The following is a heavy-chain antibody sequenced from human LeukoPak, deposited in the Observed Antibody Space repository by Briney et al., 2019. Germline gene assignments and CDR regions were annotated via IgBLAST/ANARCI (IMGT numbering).Heavy chain of an antibody. CDR2: IEYSGTTR. Sequence: GGSLRLSCATSTFTFSSYSMNWVRQAPGKGLEWVSYIEYSGTTRYYADSVKGRFTISRDNARNSLYLQMNSLRAEDTAVYYCARDYGGKWLDYWGQGTLVTVSS. J-gene: IGHJ4*02. CDR3: ARDYGGKWLDY. D-gene: IGHD4-23*01. V-gene: IGHV3-48*04. CDR1: TFTFSSYS.